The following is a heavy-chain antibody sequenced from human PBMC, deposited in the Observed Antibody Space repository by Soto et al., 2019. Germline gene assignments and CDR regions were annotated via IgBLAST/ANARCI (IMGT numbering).Heavy chain of an antibody. Sequence: QVQLQESGPGLVKPSETLSLTCTVSGGSISSYDWTWIRQRPRKGLEWIGYIYYSGSTNYNPSRKSRVTSSVGTSKNQFSLTLSSVTAADTAVYSGARADGRYWGQGTL. CDR2: IYYSGST. V-gene: IGHV4-59*01. CDR3: ARADGRY. CDR1: GGSISSYD. J-gene: IGHJ4*02.